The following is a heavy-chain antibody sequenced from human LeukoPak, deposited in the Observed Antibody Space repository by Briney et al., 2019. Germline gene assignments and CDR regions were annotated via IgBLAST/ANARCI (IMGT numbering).Heavy chain of an antibody. J-gene: IGHJ2*01. CDR2: ISAYNGNT. CDR3: AAGNHYDTSDYYSSYWYFDL. Sequence: ASVKVSCKASGYTFASYDISWVRQAPGQGLECMGWISAYNGNTNYAQKFQGRVTMTTDTSTSTAYMELRSLRSDDTAVYYCAAGNHYDTSDYYSSYWYFDLWGRGTLVTVSS. CDR1: GYTFASYD. V-gene: IGHV1-18*01. D-gene: IGHD3-22*01.